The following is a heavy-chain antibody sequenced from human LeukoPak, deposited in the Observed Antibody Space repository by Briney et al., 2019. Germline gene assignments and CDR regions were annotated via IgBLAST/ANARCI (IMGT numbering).Heavy chain of an antibody. CDR1: GYSFTNYW. V-gene: IGHV5-51*01. D-gene: IGHD5-18*01. Sequence: HGESLKISCKASGYSFTNYWIGWVRQMPGKGLEWMGIIYPCDSGTRYSPSFQGQVTISADKSTNTAYLQWHSLKSSDTAMYYCARLRQLWTLDYWGQGTLVTVSS. CDR3: ARLRQLWTLDY. J-gene: IGHJ4*02. CDR2: IYPCDSGT.